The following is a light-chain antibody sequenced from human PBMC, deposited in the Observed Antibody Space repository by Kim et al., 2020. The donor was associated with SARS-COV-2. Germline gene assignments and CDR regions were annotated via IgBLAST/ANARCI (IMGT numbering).Light chain of an antibody. J-gene: IGKJ4*01. CDR2: WGS. CDR3: MHAIRTPVT. V-gene: IGKV2-28*01. CDR1: QSLLHSSGYNF. Sequence: PATISCRSSQSLLHSSGYNFLDWYLQKPGQSPQLLIYWGSTRASGVPDRFSGSESGTDFTLKISRVEPEDVGVYYCMHAIRTPVTFGGGTKVDIK.